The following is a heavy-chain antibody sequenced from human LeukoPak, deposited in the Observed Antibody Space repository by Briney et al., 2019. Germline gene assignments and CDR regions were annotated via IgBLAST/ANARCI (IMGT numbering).Heavy chain of an antibody. V-gene: IGHV1-46*01. J-gene: IGHJ4*02. D-gene: IGHD4-23*01. Sequence: ASVKVSCKASGYTFTSYYMHWVRQAPGQGLEWMGIINPSGGSTSYAQKFQGRVTMTRDMSTSTVYMELSSLRSEDTAVYYCAAVVTRGYFDYWGQGTLDTVSS. CDR2: INPSGGST. CDR3: AAVVTRGYFDY. CDR1: GYTFTSYY.